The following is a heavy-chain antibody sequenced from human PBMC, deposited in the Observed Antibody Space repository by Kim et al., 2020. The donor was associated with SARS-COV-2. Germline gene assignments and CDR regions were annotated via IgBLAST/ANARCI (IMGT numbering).Heavy chain of an antibody. V-gene: IGHV3-30*04. CDR3: ARDPHNLRWGYFDY. CDR1: GFTFSSYA. J-gene: IGHJ4*02. CDR2: ISYDGSNK. Sequence: GGSLRLSCAASGFTFSSYAMHWVRQAPGKGLEWVAVISYDGSNKYYADSVKGRFTISRDNSKNTLYLQMNSLRAEDTAVYYCARDPHNLRWGYFDYWGQGTLVTVSS. D-gene: IGHD4-17*01.